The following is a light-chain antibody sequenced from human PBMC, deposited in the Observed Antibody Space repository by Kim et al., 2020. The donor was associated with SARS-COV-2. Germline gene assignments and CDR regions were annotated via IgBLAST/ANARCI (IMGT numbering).Light chain of an antibody. CDR3: QQRGGWPPALT. CDR1: HSVRIS. Sequence: GEGAHLPCSASHSVRISLAWYQQTPGQAPRLLIYDASIRATGIPDRFSGSGYGTDSTLTIGSLEPRDFAIYDCQQRGGWPPALTFGGGTKLDIK. CDR2: DAS. V-gene: IGKV3-11*01. J-gene: IGKJ4*01.